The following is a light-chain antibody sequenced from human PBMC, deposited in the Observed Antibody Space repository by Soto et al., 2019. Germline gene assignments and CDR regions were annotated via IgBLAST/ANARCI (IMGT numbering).Light chain of an antibody. CDR2: DVS. V-gene: IGKV1-5*01. Sequence: DIQMTQSPSTLSASVGDRVTITCRASQSISSWLAWYQQKPGKAPKLLIYDVSSLESGVPSRFSGSGSGTEFTLSISSLQPDDSATYYCQQYNTFWTFGQGTTVEIK. CDR1: QSISSW. J-gene: IGKJ1*01. CDR3: QQYNTFWT.